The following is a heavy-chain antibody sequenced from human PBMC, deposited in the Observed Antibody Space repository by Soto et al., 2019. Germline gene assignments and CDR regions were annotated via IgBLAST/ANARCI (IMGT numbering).Heavy chain of an antibody. CDR2: IYWDDDK. V-gene: IGHV2-5*02. D-gene: IGHD2-2*01. J-gene: IGHJ6*02. CDR3: AEGLGYCISTSCYRHYVMDV. Sequence: SGPTLVNPTQTLTLTCTCSGFSLITSGVGVGWIRQPPGKALEWLALIYWDDDKRYNPSLKSRLTITKDTSKNQVVLTMTNMDPVDTATYYCAEGLGYCISTSCYRHYVMDVWGQGTTVTVSS. CDR1: GFSLITSGVG.